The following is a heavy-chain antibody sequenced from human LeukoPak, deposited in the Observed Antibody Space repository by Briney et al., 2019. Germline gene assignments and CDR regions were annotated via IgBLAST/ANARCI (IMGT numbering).Heavy chain of an antibody. CDR3: ARHRVGATFYYYYYMDV. J-gene: IGHJ6*03. Sequence: SETLSLTCTVSGGSISSSSYYWGWIRQPPGKGLEWIGSIYYSGSTYYNPSLKSRVTISVDTSKNQFSLKLSSVTAADTAVYYCARHRVGATFYYYYYMDVWGKGTTVTVSS. D-gene: IGHD1-26*01. CDR1: GGSISSSSYY. V-gene: IGHV4-39*01. CDR2: IYYSGST.